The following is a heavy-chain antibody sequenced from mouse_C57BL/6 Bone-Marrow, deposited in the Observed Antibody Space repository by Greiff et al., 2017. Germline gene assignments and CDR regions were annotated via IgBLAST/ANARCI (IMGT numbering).Heavy chain of an antibody. CDR2: ILPGSGST. Sequence: QVQLQQSGAELMKPGASVKLSCKATGYTFTGYWIDWVKQRPGHGLEWIGEILPGSGSTNYNEKFKGKATITADTSSNTAYMQLSSLTTVDSSICFCAFDDGYPYYFDYWGQGTTLTVSS. CDR1: GYTFTGYW. J-gene: IGHJ2*01. CDR3: AFDDGYPYYFDY. V-gene: IGHV1-9*01. D-gene: IGHD2-3*01.